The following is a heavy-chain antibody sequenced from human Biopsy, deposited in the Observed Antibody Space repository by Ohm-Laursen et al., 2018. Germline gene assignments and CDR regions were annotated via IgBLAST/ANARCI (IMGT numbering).Heavy chain of an antibody. CDR2: IFYRGST. CDR1: GGSISNNNYY. CDR3: ARDYDTSGYYYVS. V-gene: IGHV4-39*01. J-gene: IGHJ5*02. D-gene: IGHD3-22*01. Sequence: SETLSLTCPVSGGSISNNNYYWGWIRQPPGKGLEWIRSIFYRGSTHYKPSPKSRVNISVDTSKNQFSLKLNSVTAADTAVYYCARDYDTSGYYYVSWGQGTLVTVSS.